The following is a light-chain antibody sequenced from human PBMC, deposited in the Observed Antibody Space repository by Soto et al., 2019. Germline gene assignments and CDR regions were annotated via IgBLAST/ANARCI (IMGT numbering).Light chain of an antibody. V-gene: IGKV4-1*01. CDR3: QQYYSTPFT. CDR2: WAS. CDR1: QNVLYSSNNNNY. J-gene: IGKJ3*01. Sequence: DIVMTQSPDSLAVSLGERATINCKSSQNVLYSSNNNNYLAWYQQKPGQPPKLLIYWASTRESGVPDRFSGSGSGTDFTLTISSLQAEDVAVYYCQQYYSTPFTFGPGTKVHIK.